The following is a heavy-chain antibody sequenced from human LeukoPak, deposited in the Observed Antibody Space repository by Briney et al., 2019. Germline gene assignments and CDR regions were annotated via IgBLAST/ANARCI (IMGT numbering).Heavy chain of an antibody. V-gene: IGHV5-10-1*01. Sequence: GSLKISCKNSGNSLTSYWITWVRQMPGKGLEWMGRIDPSDSYTNYGPSFHGHVSISADKSISTAYLQWSSLTAMDTAIYYCARQSPTGYFDYWGQGTLVTVSS. CDR2: IDPSDSYT. CDR3: ARQSPTGYFDY. J-gene: IGHJ4*02. D-gene: IGHD4-17*01. CDR1: GNSLTSYW.